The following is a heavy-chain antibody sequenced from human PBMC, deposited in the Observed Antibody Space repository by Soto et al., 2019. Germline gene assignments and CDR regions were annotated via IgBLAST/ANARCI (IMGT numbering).Heavy chain of an antibody. CDR3: ARDRALDYDISWFDP. CDR2: IWYDGSNK. D-gene: IGHD3-9*01. Sequence: GGSLRLSCAASGFTFSSYGMHWVRQAPGKGLEWVAVIWYDGSNKYYADSVKGRFTISRDNSKNTLYLQMNSLRAEDTAVYYCARDRALDYDISWFDPWGQGTLVTVSS. CDR1: GFTFSSYG. J-gene: IGHJ5*02. V-gene: IGHV3-33*01.